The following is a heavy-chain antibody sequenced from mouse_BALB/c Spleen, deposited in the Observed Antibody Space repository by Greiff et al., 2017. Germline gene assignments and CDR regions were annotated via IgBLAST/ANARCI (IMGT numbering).Heavy chain of an antibody. CDR2: INPSNGGT. D-gene: IGHD3-1*01. Sequence: VKLVESGAELVKPGASVKLSCKASGYTFTSYYMYWVKQRPGQGLEWIGEINPSNGGTNFNEKFKSKATLTVDKSSSTAYMQLSSLTSEDSAVYYCTRSGPPPWFAYWGQGTLVTVSA. J-gene: IGHJ3*01. CDR3: TRSGPPPWFAY. CDR1: GYTFTSYY. V-gene: IGHV1S81*02.